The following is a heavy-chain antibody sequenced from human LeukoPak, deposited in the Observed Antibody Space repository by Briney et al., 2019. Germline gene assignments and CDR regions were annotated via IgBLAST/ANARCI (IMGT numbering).Heavy chain of an antibody. D-gene: IGHD3-10*02. CDR1: EYTFTGYY. CDR3: ARGPYVPFPNWYFDL. J-gene: IGHJ2*01. Sequence: ASVKVSCKAPEYTFTGYYMHWVRQAPGQGLEWMGWINPNSGGTHYAPKFQGRVTMTRDTSISTAYMELSRLRSDDTAVYYCARGPYVPFPNWYFDLWGRGTLVTVSS. CDR2: INPNSGGT. V-gene: IGHV1-2*02.